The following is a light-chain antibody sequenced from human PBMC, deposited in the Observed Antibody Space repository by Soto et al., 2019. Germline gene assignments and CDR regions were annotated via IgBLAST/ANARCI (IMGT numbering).Light chain of an antibody. V-gene: IGKV3-15*01. CDR1: QSVSNN. CDR3: QQYNNWPKT. Sequence: EIVLTQSPGTLSLSPGERATLSCRASQSVSNNYLAWYQQKPGQAPRLLIYGASTRATGIPARFSGSGSGTEFTLTISSLQSEDFAAYYCQQYNNWPKTFGQGTKVDIK. J-gene: IGKJ1*01. CDR2: GAS.